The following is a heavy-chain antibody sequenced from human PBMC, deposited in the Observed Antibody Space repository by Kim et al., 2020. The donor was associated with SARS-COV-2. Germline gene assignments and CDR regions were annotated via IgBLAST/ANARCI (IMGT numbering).Heavy chain of an antibody. CDR2: INPNSGGT. CDR1: GYTFTGYY. D-gene: IGHD4-4*01. Sequence: ASVKVSCKASGYTFTGYYMHWVRQAPGQGLEWMGWINPNSGGTNYAQKFQGWVTMTRDTSISTAYMELSRLRSDDTAVYYCARAYSNYAGEYWFDPWGQGTLVTVSS. J-gene: IGHJ5*02. V-gene: IGHV1-2*04. CDR3: ARAYSNYAGEYWFDP.